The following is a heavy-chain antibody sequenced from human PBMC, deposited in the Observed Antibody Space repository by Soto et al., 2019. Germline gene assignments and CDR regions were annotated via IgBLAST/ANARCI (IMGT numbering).Heavy chain of an antibody. V-gene: IGHV4-30-4*01. J-gene: IGHJ4*02. CDR1: GGSISSGDYY. Sequence: SETLSLTCTVSGGSISSGDYYWSWIRQPPGKGLEWIGYIYYSGSTYYNPSLKSRVTISVDTSKNQFSLKLSSVTAADTAVYYCARFKHLSSGYDLFDYWGQGTLVTVSS. CDR3: ARFKHLSSGYDLFDY. CDR2: IYYSGST. D-gene: IGHD5-12*01.